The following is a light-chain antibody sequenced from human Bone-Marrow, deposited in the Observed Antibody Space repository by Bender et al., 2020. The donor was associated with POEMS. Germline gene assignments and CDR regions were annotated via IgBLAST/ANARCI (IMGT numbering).Light chain of an antibody. Sequence: SALTQPASVSGSPGQSLTISCTGANVGNYNLLSWYQQHPGKAPKLIIHEDTKRTSGFSHRFSGSTSDNTASLTISGLQAEDEAEYYCSSYAGSSNSVVFGGGTKVSV. CDR2: EDT. CDR1: NVGNYNL. J-gene: IGLJ2*01. V-gene: IGLV2-23*01. CDR3: SSYAGSSNSVV.